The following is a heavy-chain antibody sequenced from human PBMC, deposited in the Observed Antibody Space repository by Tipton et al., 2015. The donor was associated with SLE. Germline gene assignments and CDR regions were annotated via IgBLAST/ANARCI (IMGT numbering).Heavy chain of an antibody. CDR3: ARGDSSGFDY. CDR2: IKQDGSEK. Sequence: SLRLSCAASGFTFSSYAMHWVRQAPGKGLEWVANIKQDGSEKYYVDSVKGRFTISRDNAKNSLYLQMNRLRAEDTAVYYCARGDSSGFDYWGQGTLVTVSS. V-gene: IGHV3-7*04. D-gene: IGHD3-22*01. CDR1: GFTFSSYA. J-gene: IGHJ4*02.